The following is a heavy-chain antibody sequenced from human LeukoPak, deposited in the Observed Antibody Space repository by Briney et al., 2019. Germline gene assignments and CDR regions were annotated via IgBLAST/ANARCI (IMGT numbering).Heavy chain of an antibody. D-gene: IGHD3-22*01. CDR3: AKGTGYYDSSGNFDY. CDR1: GLTFSSYW. V-gene: IGHV3-9*01. Sequence: GGSLRLSCAASGLTFSSYWMHWVRQAPGKGLGWVSGISWNSGSIGYADSVKGRFTISRDNAKNSLYLQMNSLRAEDTALYYCAKGTGYYDSSGNFDYWGQGTLVTVSS. J-gene: IGHJ4*02. CDR2: ISWNSGSI.